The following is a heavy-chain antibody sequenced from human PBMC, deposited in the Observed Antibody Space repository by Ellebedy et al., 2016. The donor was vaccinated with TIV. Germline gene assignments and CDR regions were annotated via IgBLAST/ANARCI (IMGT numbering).Heavy chain of an antibody. J-gene: IGHJ4*02. CDR1: GYTFTNYY. V-gene: IGHV1-46*01. Sequence: AASVKVSCKASGYTFTNYYMNWVRQAPGQGLEWMGIINPGGGGTSYAQKFQGRVTMTRDTSTSTAYMELRSLGSDDTAVYYCARASGRAVTAKNDYWGQGTLVTVSS. CDR3: ARASGRAVTAKNDY. D-gene: IGHD4-17*01. CDR2: INPGGGGT.